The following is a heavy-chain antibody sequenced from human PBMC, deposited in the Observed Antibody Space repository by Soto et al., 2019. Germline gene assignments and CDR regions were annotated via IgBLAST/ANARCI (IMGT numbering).Heavy chain of an antibody. D-gene: IGHD7-27*01. CDR1: GFSFSISP. J-gene: IGHJ4*02. Sequence: QVQLVESGGGVVQPGRSLRLSCAASGFSFSISPMHWVRQAPGKGPEWVALISYDGTNKFYADSVKGRFTISRDNSKSTLHLQVDSLRPEDAAVYYCARDPKTFGGQHWAFNYFDSWGQGTLVTVSS. V-gene: IGHV3-30-3*01. CDR2: ISYDGTNK. CDR3: ARDPKTFGGQHWAFNYFDS.